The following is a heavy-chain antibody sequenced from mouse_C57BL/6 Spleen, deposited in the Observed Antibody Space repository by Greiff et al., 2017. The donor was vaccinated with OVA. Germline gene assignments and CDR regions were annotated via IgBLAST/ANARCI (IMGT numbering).Heavy chain of an antibody. CDR1: GYTFTSYW. D-gene: IGHD1-1*01. Sequence: QVQLQQPGAELVKPGASVKLSCKASGYTFTSYWMHWVKQRPGRGLEWIGRIDPNSGGTKYNEKFKSKDTLTVDKPPSTASMQLSSLTSEDSAVYYCARLPVAATDYAMDYWGQGTSVTVSS. V-gene: IGHV1-72*01. J-gene: IGHJ4*01. CDR3: ARLPVAATDYAMDY. CDR2: IDPNSGGT.